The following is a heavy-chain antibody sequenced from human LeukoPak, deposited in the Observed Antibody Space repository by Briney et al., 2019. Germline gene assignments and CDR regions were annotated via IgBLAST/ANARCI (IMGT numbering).Heavy chain of an antibody. D-gene: IGHD6-19*01. Sequence: GGSLRLSCAASGFTFSSCWMHWVRQAPGKGLVWVSRINSDGSSTNYADSVKGRFSISRDNAKNTLYLQMNGLRAEDTAVYYCVRDRERYSSGWYGVIDYWGQGTLVSVSS. V-gene: IGHV3-74*01. J-gene: IGHJ4*02. CDR2: INSDGSST. CDR1: GFTFSSCW. CDR3: VRDRERYSSGWYGVIDY.